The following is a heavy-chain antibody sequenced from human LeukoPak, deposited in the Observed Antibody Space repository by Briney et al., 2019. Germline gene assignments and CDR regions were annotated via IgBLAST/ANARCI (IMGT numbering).Heavy chain of an antibody. Sequence: GGSLRLSCAASGFTFSSYWMHWVRQAPGKGLVWVSRINSDGSSTSYADSVKGRFTISRDNAKNTLYLQMNSLRDEDTAVYYCARSWASNYGDYWGQGTLVTVSS. V-gene: IGHV3-74*01. CDR1: GFTFSSYW. D-gene: IGHD4-11*01. CDR2: INSDGSST. CDR3: ARSWASNYGDY. J-gene: IGHJ4*02.